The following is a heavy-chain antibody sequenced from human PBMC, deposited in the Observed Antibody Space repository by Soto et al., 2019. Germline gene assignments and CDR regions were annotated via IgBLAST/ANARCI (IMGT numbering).Heavy chain of an antibody. CDR3: AKDKSSMRLELPDYYSYGMDV. CDR2: ISGSGGST. Sequence: GGSLRLSCAASGFTFSSYAMSWVRQAPGKGLEWVSAISGSGGSTYYADSVKGRFTISRDNSKNTLYLQMNSLRAEDTAVYYCAKDKSSMRLELPDYYSYGMDVWGQGTTVTVSS. D-gene: IGHD1-7*01. CDR1: GFTFSSYA. J-gene: IGHJ6*02. V-gene: IGHV3-23*01.